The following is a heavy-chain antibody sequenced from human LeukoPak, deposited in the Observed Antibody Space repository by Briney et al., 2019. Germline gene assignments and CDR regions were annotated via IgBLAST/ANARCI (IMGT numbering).Heavy chain of an antibody. V-gene: IGHV4-61*02. J-gene: IGHJ4*02. CDR3: ARGIGTTNFDS. CDR2: IYASGST. D-gene: IGHD1-1*01. Sequence: PSQTLSLTCTVSGDSISSGSYYWSWIRQPAGKGLEWIGRIYASGSTNYNPSLKSRVTISLDTSENQFSLTVNSVTAADTAVYYCARGIGTTNFDSWGQGTLVTVSS. CDR1: GDSISSGSYY.